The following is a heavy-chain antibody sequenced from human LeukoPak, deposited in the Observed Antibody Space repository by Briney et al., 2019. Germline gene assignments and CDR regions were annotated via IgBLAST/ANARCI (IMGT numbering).Heavy chain of an antibody. Sequence: SETLSLTCAVYGGSFSGYYRSWIRQPPGKGLEWIGEINHSGSTNYNPSLKSRVTISVDTSKNQFSLKLSSVTAADTAVYYCARGGYYYDSSGYQDYYFDYWGQGTLVTVSS. V-gene: IGHV4-34*01. D-gene: IGHD3-22*01. CDR3: ARGGYYYDSSGYQDYYFDY. CDR2: INHSGST. J-gene: IGHJ4*02. CDR1: GGSFSGYY.